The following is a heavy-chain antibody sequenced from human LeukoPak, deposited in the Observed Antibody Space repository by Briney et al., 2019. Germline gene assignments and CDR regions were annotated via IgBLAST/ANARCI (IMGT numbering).Heavy chain of an antibody. J-gene: IGHJ4*02. CDR2: INDSGTT. Sequence: WETLSLTCGVSSEFFSGYYWGWIRQPPGKGLEWIGDINDSGTTKYNPSLRSRITMSLDTSENQLSLKLYSVTAADTAIYYCARYQTGTMFAVWGQGTLVTISS. D-gene: IGHD1/OR15-1a*01. CDR3: ARYQTGTMFAV. CDR1: SEFFSGYY. V-gene: IGHV4-34*10.